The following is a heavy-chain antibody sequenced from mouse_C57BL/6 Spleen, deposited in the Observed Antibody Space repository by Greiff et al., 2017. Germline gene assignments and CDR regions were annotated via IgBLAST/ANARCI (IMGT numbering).Heavy chain of an antibody. V-gene: IGHV1-52*01. J-gene: IGHJ2*01. CDR2: IDPSDSET. CDR1: GYTFTSYW. Sequence: QVQLQQPGAELVRPGSSVKLSCKASGYTFTSYWMHWVKQRPIQGLEWIGNIDPSDSETHYNQKFKDKATLTVDKSSSTAYMQLSSLTSEDSAVYYCARSGLYGSTYFDYWGQGTTLTVSS. D-gene: IGHD1-1*01. CDR3: ARSGLYGSTYFDY.